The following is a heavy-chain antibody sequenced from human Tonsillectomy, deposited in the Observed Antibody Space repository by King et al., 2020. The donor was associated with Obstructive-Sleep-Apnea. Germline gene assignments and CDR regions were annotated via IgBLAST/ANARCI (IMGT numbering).Heavy chain of an antibody. Sequence: VQLVESGGGLVQPGGSLRLPCAASGFTFNNYAMHWARQAPGKGLAYVSAISSNGGSTYYANSVQGSFTISRDNSKNTLYLQMGSLRVEDMAVYYCGRVGRIVGTTRGDHFDYWGQGTLVAVSS. J-gene: IGHJ4*02. D-gene: IGHD1-26*01. CDR3: GRVGRIVGTTRGDHFDY. CDR2: ISSNGGST. CDR1: GFTFNNYA. V-gene: IGHV3-64*01.